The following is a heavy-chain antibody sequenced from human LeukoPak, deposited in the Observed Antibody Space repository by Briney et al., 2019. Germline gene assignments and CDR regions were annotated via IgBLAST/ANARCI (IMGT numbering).Heavy chain of an antibody. CDR2: IYSGGST. Sequence: GGSLRLSCAASGFTVSSNYMSWVRQAPGKGLEWVSVIYSGGSTYYADSVKGRFTISRDNSKNTLYLQMNSLRAEDTAVYYCARAEYSSSSRYFDYWGQGTLVTVSS. V-gene: IGHV3-53*01. CDR1: GFTVSSNY. D-gene: IGHD6-6*01. CDR3: ARAEYSSSSRYFDY. J-gene: IGHJ4*02.